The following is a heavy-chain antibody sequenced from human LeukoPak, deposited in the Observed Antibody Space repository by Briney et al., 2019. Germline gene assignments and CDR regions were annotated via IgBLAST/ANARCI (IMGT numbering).Heavy chain of an antibody. CDR3: ARGAYYYYGMDV. J-gene: IGHJ6*02. CDR2: TCYRSKWYN. V-gene: IGHV6-1*01. Sequence: SQTLSLTCAISGDSVSSNGAAWNWIRQSPSRGLEWLGRTCYRSKWYNDYAVSVKSRITINPDTSKNQFSLHLKSVSPEDTAVYYCARGAYYYYGMDVWGQGTTVTVSS. CDR1: GDSVSSNGAA.